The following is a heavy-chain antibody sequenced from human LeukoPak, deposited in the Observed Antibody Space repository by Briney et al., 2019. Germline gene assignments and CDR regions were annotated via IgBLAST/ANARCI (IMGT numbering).Heavy chain of an antibody. D-gene: IGHD2/OR15-2a*01. CDR1: GFTFNSYW. Sequence: GGSLRLSCVVSGFTFNSYWMSWVRQAPGKGLEWVANIRQDGSEKYYVGSVKGRFSISRDNVKNALYLQMNSLRVEDTGVYYCVRGAYYAAYWGQGTLVTVSS. V-gene: IGHV3-7*01. CDR2: IRQDGSEK. J-gene: IGHJ4*02. CDR3: VRGAYYAAY.